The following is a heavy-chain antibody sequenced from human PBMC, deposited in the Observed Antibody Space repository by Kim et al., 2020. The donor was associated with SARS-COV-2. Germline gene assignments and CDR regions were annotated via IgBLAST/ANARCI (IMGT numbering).Heavy chain of an antibody. Sequence: SETLSLTCTVSGGSIRSNTNYWSWIRQTPGKGLEWIGSIFYKGTTYYNPSLKSLITISVDQSENHFSLRLTSVTATDTGVYFCARHRHGGYLGREYYFDLWGQGSLVTVSS. V-gene: IGHV4-39*01. CDR3: ARHRHGGYLGREYYFDL. J-gene: IGHJ4*02. CDR1: GGSIRSNTNY. D-gene: IGHD4-17*01. CDR2: IFYKGTT.